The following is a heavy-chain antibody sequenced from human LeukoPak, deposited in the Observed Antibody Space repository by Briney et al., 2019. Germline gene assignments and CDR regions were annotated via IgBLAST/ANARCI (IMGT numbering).Heavy chain of an antibody. CDR2: IRQGGGEN. CDR3: TKWSTSGSYYTE. J-gene: IGHJ4*02. D-gene: IGHD3-10*01. V-gene: IGHV3-7*01. Sequence: GGSLRLSCAASGFTFSSYWMGWVRQAPGKGLEWVANIRQGGGENHYVDSVKGRFTISRDNARNSPYLQMNSLRAEDTAVYYCTKWSTSGSYYTEWGQGTLVTVSS. CDR1: GFTFSSYW.